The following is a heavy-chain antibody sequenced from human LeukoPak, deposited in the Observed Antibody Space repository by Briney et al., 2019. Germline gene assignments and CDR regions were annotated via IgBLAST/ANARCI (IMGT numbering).Heavy chain of an antibody. CDR1: GFTVSSNY. D-gene: IGHD4-17*01. Sequence: GGSLRLSCAASGFTVSSNYMSWVRQAPGKGLEWVSVIYSGGSTYYADSVKGRFTISRDNSKNTLYLQMNSLRAEDTAAYYCAREASYGDYPGSFDYWGQGTLVTV. CDR3: AREASYGDYPGSFDY. CDR2: IYSGGST. V-gene: IGHV3-66*01. J-gene: IGHJ4*02.